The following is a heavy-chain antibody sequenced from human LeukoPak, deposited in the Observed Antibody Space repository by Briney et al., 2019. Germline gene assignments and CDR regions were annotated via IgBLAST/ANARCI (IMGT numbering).Heavy chain of an antibody. J-gene: IGHJ3*01. CDR3: AKRDNNDYYTGLHVFDV. D-gene: IGHD3-22*01. CDR2: ISGDSDTT. V-gene: IGHV3-23*01. Sequence: GGSLRLSCAASGFSFSDYAMTWVRQAPGKGLEWVSGISGDSDTTYYADSVKGRFTISRDNSKNSLYLQMNSLRAEDTAVYYCAKRDNNDYYTGLHVFDVWGQGTMVTVS. CDR1: GFSFSDYA.